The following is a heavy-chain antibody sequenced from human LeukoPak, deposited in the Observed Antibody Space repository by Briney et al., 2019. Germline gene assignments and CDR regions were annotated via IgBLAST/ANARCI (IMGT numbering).Heavy chain of an antibody. CDR1: GFSFSTFG. Sequence: GGSLRLSCAPSGFSFSTFGMHWVRQTPGKGLEWVSHISKDESNKYYADSVKGRFTISRDTSKDTLFLQMNSLRVEDTAIYYCAKDNPVLEYWGQGTLVTVSS. CDR3: AKDNPVLEY. CDR2: ISKDESNK. J-gene: IGHJ4*02. V-gene: IGHV3-30*18.